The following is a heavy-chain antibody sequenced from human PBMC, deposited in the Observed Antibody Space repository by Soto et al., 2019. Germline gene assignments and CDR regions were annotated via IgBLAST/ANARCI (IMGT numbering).Heavy chain of an antibody. CDR3: ARDMAYCGGDCSLRGSDAFDI. CDR1: GYTFTGYY. CDR2: INPNSGGT. Sequence: ASVKVSCKASGYTFTGYYMHWVRQAPGQGLEWMGWINPNSGGTNYAQKFRGWVTMTRDTSISTAYMELSRLRSDDTAVYYCARDMAYCGGDCSLRGSDAFDIWGQGTMVT. V-gene: IGHV1-2*04. J-gene: IGHJ3*02. D-gene: IGHD2-21*02.